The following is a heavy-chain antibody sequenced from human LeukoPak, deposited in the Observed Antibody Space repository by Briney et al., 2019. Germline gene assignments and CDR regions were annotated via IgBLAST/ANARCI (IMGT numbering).Heavy chain of an antibody. D-gene: IGHD2-21*02. CDR1: GYTFTGYY. CDR2: IYPNSGGT. V-gene: IGHV1-2*02. CDR3: ARWSHIVVVTATIAAFDI. Sequence: ASVKVSCKASGYTFTGYYIYWVRQAPGQGFEWMGWIYPNSGGTNYAQKFQGRVTMTRDTSISTAYMELSRLRSDDTAVYYCARWSHIVVVTATIAAFDIWGQGTMVTVSS. J-gene: IGHJ3*02.